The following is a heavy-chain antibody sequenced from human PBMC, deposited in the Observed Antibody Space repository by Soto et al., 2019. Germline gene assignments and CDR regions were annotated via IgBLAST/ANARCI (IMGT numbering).Heavy chain of an antibody. V-gene: IGHV3-30-3*01. D-gene: IGHD2-2*01. CDR2: ISYDGSNK. CDR3: ARDRQGYCISTSCYPVYYYYYGMDV. CDR1: GFTFSSYA. J-gene: IGHJ6*02. Sequence: QVQLVESGGGVVQPGRSLRLSCAASGFTFSSYAMHWVRQAPGKGLEWVAVISYDGSNKYYADSVKGRFTISRDNSKNTLYLQMNSLRAEDTAVYYCARDRQGYCISTSCYPVYYYYYGMDVWGQGTTVTVSS.